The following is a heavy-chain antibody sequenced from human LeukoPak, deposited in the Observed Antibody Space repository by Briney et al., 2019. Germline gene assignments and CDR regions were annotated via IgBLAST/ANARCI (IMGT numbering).Heavy chain of an antibody. D-gene: IGHD3-10*01. CDR3: AREGPRGTGLPRDY. CDR1: GYTFTGYY. V-gene: IGHV1-2*02. J-gene: IGHJ4*02. Sequence: GASVKVSCKASGYTFTGYYMHWVRQAPGQGLEWMGWINPNSGGTNYAQKFQGRVTMTRDTSISTAYMELSRLRSDDTAVYYCAREGPRGTGLPRDYWGQGTLVTASS. CDR2: INPNSGGT.